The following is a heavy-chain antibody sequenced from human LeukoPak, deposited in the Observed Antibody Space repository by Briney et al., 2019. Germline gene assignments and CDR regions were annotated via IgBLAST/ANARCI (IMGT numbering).Heavy chain of an antibody. CDR2: ISGSGGST. CDR1: GFTFSSYA. J-gene: IGHJ4*02. V-gene: IGHV3-23*01. D-gene: IGHD1-26*01. CDR3: ARDRVGAIPYYFDY. Sequence: GVSLRLSCAASGFTFSSYAMTWVRQAPGKGLEWVSAISGSGGSTYYADSVKGRFTISRDNSKNTLYLQMNSLRAEDTAVYYCARDRVGAIPYYFDYWGQGTLVTVSS.